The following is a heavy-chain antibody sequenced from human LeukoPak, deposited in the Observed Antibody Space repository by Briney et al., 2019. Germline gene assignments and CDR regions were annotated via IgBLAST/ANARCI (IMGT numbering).Heavy chain of an antibody. J-gene: IGHJ1*01. CDR2: IKEDGSEK. CDR3: ARGGLRYFAR. V-gene: IGHV3-7*04. Sequence: SGGPLRLSCAASGFTFSSHWMSWVHKAPGKGLEWVGNIKEDGSEKYYVDTVKGRFTISRDNAKNALYLQMNSLRAEDTAVYYCARGGLRYFARWGQGTLVTVSS. D-gene: IGHD3-9*01. CDR1: GFTFSSHW.